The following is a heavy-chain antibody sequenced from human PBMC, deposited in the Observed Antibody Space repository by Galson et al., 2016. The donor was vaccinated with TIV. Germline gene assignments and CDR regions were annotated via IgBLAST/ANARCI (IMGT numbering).Heavy chain of an antibody. D-gene: IGHD4-23*01. CDR2: ISNSGSTT. CDR3: AKRINYGGDAFEN. V-gene: IGHV3-23*05. Sequence: SLRLSCAGTGFTFGSYAMSWVRLAPGKGLEWVSSISNSGSTTYSADSVKGRFTISRDNSKKTLSLQVNSLGADDTAVYYCAKRINYGGDAFENWGQGTMVTVSS. J-gene: IGHJ3*02. CDR1: GFTFGSYA.